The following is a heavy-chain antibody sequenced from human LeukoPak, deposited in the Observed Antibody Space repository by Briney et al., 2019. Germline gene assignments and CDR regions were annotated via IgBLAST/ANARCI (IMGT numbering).Heavy chain of an antibody. CDR2: ISYDGSNK. CDR3: AKGEYCTNGVCYLYYLDY. CDR1: GFTFSSYG. D-gene: IGHD2-8*01. V-gene: IGHV3-30*18. Sequence: GRSLRLSCAASGFTFSSYGMHWVRQAPGKGLGWVAVISYDGSNKYYADSVKGRFTISRDNSKNTLYLQMNSLRAEDTAVYYCAKGEYCTNGVCYLYYLDYWGQGTLVTVSS. J-gene: IGHJ4*02.